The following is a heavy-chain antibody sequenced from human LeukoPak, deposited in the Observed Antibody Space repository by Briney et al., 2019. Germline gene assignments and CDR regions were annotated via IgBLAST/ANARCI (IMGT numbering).Heavy chain of an antibody. D-gene: IGHD6-6*01. CDR1: GYTFTSYD. CDR3: AQSSSSRYLLYYYYGMDV. V-gene: IGHV1-8*01. J-gene: IGHJ6*02. CDR2: MNPNSGNT. Sequence: ASVKVSCKASGYTFTSYDINWVRQATGQGLEWMGWMNPNSGNTGYAQKFQGRVTMTRNTSISTAYMGLSSLKSEDTAVYYCAQSSSSRYLLYYYYGMDVWGQGTTVTVSS.